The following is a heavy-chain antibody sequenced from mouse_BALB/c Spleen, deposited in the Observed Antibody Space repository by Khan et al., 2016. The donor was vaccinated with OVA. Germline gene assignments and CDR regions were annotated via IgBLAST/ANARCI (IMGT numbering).Heavy chain of an antibody. CDR1: GYSITSDYA. D-gene: IGHD1-1*01. J-gene: IGHJ2*01. Sequence: VQLKESGPGLVKPSQSLSLTCTVTGYSITSDYAWNGIRQFPGNKLEWMGYISYSGHTSYNPPLKSRISITRDTSKNQFSLQFNSVTTEDTATYYCARSVTVTPVVATHFDYGGQGTTLTVSS. CDR3: ARSVTVTPVVATHFDY. CDR2: ISYSGHT. V-gene: IGHV3-2*02.